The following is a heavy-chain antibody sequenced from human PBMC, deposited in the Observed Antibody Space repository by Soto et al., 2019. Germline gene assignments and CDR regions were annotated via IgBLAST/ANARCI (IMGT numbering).Heavy chain of an antibody. CDR2: IIPMFGST. J-gene: IGHJ3*02. D-gene: IGHD1-26*01. CDR1: GGTFSTYS. CDR3: ATSQGGDFQLLYAFDI. Sequence: QVQLVQSGAEVKKPGSSVKVSCKASGGTFSTYSVSWVRQAPGQGLEWMGGIIPMFGSTKYAQTFQDRVTVTVQQSTSTVCMELSSLRSDDPAVYYCATSQGGDFQLLYAFDIWGQGTKVTVSS. V-gene: IGHV1-69*01.